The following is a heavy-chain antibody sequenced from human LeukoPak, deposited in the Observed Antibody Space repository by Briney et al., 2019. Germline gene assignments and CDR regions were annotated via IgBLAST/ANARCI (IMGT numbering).Heavy chain of an antibody. V-gene: IGHV3-23*01. J-gene: IGHJ4*02. CDR3: ANLQFTTRDIY. CDR2: ISGSGGSK. Sequence: GGPLRLSCAPPGFPFSSYPMSGVAPAPGKGRKWVFPISGSGGSKHYADSVRGRFTISRDNSKNTLYLQMNSLRAEDTAVYYCANLQFTTRDIYWGPGTLVTVSS. CDR1: GFPFSSYP. D-gene: IGHD5-12*01.